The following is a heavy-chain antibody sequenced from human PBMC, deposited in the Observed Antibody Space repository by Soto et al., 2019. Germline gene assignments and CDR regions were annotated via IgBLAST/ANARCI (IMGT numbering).Heavy chain of an antibody. CDR1: GGSISSYY. V-gene: IGHV4-59*01. D-gene: IGHD6-6*01. CDR2: IYYSGST. Sequence: SEPLSLKSTVSGGSISSYYWSWIRQPPGKGLEWIGYIYYSGSTNYNPSLKSRVAISVDTSKNQFSLKLSSVTAADTAVYYCARERRVAARTYYYYYGMDVWGQGNTVTVSS. J-gene: IGHJ6*02. CDR3: ARERRVAARTYYYYYGMDV.